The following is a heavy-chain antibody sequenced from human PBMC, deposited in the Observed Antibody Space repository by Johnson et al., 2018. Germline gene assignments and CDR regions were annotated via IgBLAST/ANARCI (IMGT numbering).Heavy chain of an antibody. CDR3: ARSRGMREYFQH. J-gene: IGHJ1*01. V-gene: IGHV3-13*01. Sequence: GTAGDTYYPGSVKGRFTISRDNSKNTLYLQMNSLRAEDTAVYYCARSRGMREYFQHWGQGTLVTVSS. D-gene: IGHD3-22*01. CDR2: GTAGDT.